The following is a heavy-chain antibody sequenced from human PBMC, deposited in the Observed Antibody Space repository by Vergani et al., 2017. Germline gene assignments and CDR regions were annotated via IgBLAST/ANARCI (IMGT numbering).Heavy chain of an antibody. D-gene: IGHD2-15*01. CDR2: VLFDGSNE. CDR3: ARDLAYCHEGSCAL. Sequence: QVQLVESGGGVVQPGESLRLSCVASGCAFNRYGMQWVRQAPGKGLEWVAYVLFDGSNEYYADSVKGRFIVSRDNSNDALYLQMNSLRTDDTAVYYCARDLAYCHEGSCALWGQGSVVTVSS. J-gene: IGHJ4*02. V-gene: IGHV3-30*02. CDR1: GCAFNRYG.